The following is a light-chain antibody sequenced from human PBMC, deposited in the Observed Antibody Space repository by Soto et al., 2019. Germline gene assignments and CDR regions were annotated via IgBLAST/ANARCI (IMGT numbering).Light chain of an antibody. J-gene: IGKJ4*01. CDR1: QSINRD. CDR3: QQNYSTPLA. Sequence: DIQMTQSPFSLSASVGDRVTITCRASQSINRDLNWYQQKPGKAPNLLIYAAFTLESGVPSRFSGSGSGTDFTLTISSLQLEDSATYYCQQNYSTPLAFGGGTKVDIK. CDR2: AAF. V-gene: IGKV1-39*01.